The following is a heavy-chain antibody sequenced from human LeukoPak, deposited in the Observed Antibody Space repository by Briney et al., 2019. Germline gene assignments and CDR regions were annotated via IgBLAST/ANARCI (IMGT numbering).Heavy chain of an antibody. J-gene: IGHJ4*02. Sequence: SSETLSLTCAVSGGSISSGGYSWSWIRQPPGKGLEWIGYIYHSGSTYFNPSLKSRVTISVDRSKNQFSLKLSSVTAADTAVYYCARVVGDSSGYYYAFFDYWGQGTLVTVSS. D-gene: IGHD3-22*01. CDR2: IYHSGST. V-gene: IGHV4-30-2*01. CDR1: GGSISSGGYS. CDR3: ARVVGDSSGYYYAFFDY.